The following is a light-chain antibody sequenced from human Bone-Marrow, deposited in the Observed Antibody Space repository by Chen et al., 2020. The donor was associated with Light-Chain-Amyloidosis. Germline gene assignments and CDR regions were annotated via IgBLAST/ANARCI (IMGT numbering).Light chain of an antibody. CDR2: RDT. CDR1: DLPTKY. CDR3: QSADSSGTYEVI. Sequence: SYELTQPPSVSVSPGQTARITCSGDDLPTKYAYWYQQKPGQAPVLVIHRDTERPSGISERFSGYSSGTTATVTISGVQAEDEADYHCQSADSSGTYEVIFGGRTKLTVL. J-gene: IGLJ2*01. V-gene: IGLV3-25*03.